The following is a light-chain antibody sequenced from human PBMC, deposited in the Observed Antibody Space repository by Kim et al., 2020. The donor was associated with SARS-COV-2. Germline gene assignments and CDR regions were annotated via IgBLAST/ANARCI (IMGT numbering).Light chain of an antibody. CDR2: AAS. CDR3: LQENNYPWT. J-gene: IGKJ1*01. CDR1: QGIKND. V-gene: IGKV1-6*01. Sequence: AIQMTQSPSSLSASVGDRVTITFRASQGIKNDLGWYQQKPGEAPKLLIYAASSLQSGVPSRFSGSGSGTDFTLTISGLQPGDFATYYCLQENNYPWTFGQGTKVGIK.